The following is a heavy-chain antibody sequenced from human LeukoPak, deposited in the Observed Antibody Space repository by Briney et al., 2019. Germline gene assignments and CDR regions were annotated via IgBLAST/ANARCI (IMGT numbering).Heavy chain of an antibody. CDR1: GYSFTTYW. J-gene: IGHJ4*02. CDR2: IDPSDSYA. V-gene: IGHV5-10-1*01. D-gene: IGHD3-16*02. Sequence: GESLKISCKGSGYSFTTYWITWVRQMPGKGLEWMGRIDPSDSYANYSPSFQGHVTISADKSISTAYLQWSSLKASDTAMYYCAKVIHLGELSLYDYWGQGTLVTVSS. CDR3: AKVIHLGELSLYDY.